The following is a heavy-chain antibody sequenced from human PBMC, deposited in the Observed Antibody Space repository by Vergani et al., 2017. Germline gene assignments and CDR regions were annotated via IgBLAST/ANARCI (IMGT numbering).Heavy chain of an antibody. CDR3: TTDPRYCGDGSCYWLRDHHYYGMDV. D-gene: IGHD2-21*01. CDR2: LKSTFDRGTT. Sequence: EVQLVESGGGIVKPGGSLRLSCVASGFSFRNAWMNWVRRTRGKGLEWVGRLKSTFDRGTTDYAAAVKGRFNISRDDSKNTLFLQMNGLKTEDIGVYYCTTDPRYCGDGSCYWLRDHHYYGMDVWGQGTTVTVSS. V-gene: IGHV3-15*07. J-gene: IGHJ6*02. CDR1: GFSFRNAW.